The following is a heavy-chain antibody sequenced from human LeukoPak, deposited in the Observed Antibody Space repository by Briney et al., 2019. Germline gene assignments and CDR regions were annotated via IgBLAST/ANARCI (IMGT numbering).Heavy chain of an antibody. CDR1: GYTFTNYW. D-gene: IGHD6-6*01. Sequence: GESLKISCHGGGYTFTNYWSGWLRQMPGKGLEWMGIIYPDDSDTRYSPSFQGQVTISADKSINTAYMQWSSLKDSDTAMYYCARFISSRYYYYGMDVWGQGTTVTVPS. V-gene: IGHV5-51*01. CDR3: ARFISSRYYYYGMDV. CDR2: IYPDDSDT. J-gene: IGHJ6*02.